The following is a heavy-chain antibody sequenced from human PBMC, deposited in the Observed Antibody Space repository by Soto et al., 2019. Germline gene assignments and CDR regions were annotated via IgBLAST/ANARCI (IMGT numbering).Heavy chain of an antibody. V-gene: IGHV5-51*01. CDR3: ARHILTGYYNHYYAMNV. D-gene: IGHD3-9*01. J-gene: IGHJ6*02. Sequence: GESLKISCQASGYSFTAYWVGWVRQMPGKGLEWMGVVYPADSETRYSPSLQGQVTISADKSINTVYLQWSSLKASDTATYYCARHILTGYYNHYYAMNVWGQGTTVTVSS. CDR2: VYPADSET. CDR1: GYSFTAYW.